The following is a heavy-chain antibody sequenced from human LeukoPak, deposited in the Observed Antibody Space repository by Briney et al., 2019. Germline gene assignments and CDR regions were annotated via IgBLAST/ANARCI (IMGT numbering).Heavy chain of an antibody. D-gene: IGHD4-17*01. J-gene: IGHJ2*01. CDR1: GFTFSSYW. V-gene: IGHV3-7*04. CDR2: IKEDGTEI. CDR3: ARGRSGDYADWSFDL. Sequence: GGSLRLSCAASGFTFSSYWMNWVRQAPGKGLEWVATIKEDGTEIYYVDSVKGRFTISRDNAKNSLYLQMDNLKTEDTAVYYCARGRSGDYADWSFDLWGRGTRVTVSS.